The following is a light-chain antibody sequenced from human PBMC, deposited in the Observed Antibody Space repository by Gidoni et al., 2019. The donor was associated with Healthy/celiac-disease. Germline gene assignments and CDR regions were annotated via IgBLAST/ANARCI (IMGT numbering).Light chain of an antibody. CDR3: QQYNSYST. V-gene: IGKV1-5*03. Sequence: DIQMNQSPSTLSASVGDRVTITCRASQSISSWLAWYQQKPGKAPKLLIYQASSLESGVPSRFSGSGSGTEFTLTIRSLQPDDFATYYCQQYNSYSTFGPGTKVEIK. CDR2: QAS. J-gene: IGKJ1*01. CDR1: QSISSW.